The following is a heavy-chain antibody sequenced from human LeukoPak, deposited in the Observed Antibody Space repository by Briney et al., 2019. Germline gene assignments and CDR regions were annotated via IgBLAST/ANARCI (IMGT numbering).Heavy chain of an antibody. CDR1: GFTFSSYA. CDR2: ISSSGTST. V-gene: IGHV3-23*01. Sequence: PGGSLRLSCAASGFTFSSYALSWVRQAPGKGLDWVSGISSSGTSTSYADSVKGRFTISRDNSKNTLYLQMNSLRTEDTAVYYCARTPPYYYDSSGYPTVGYWGQGTLVTVSS. J-gene: IGHJ4*02. CDR3: ARTPPYYYDSSGYPTVGY. D-gene: IGHD3-22*01.